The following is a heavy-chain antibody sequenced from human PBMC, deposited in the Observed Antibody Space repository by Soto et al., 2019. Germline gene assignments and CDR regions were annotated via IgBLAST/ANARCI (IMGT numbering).Heavy chain of an antibody. CDR2: ISAYYGNT. V-gene: IGHV1-18*01. CDR3: ARDAWSSTGGAGDLDYMDV. CDR1: GYTFTSYG. D-gene: IGHD2-2*01. J-gene: IGHJ6*03. Sequence: QGQLVQSGAEVKKPGASVKVSCKASGYTFTSYGISWVRQAPGQGLEWMGWISAYYGNTNYAQKLQGGVTMTTDTATSTAYMELRSLRSDDTAVYYCARDAWSSTGGAGDLDYMDVWGNGTTVTVSS.